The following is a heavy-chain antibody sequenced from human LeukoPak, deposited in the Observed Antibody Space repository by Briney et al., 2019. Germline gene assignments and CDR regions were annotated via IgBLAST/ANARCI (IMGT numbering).Heavy chain of an antibody. CDR2: TGASGHTT. Sequence: HPGGSLRLSCAASGFTFSNYAMIWVRQGPGKGLAWVSATGASGHTTYYADSVKGRFTISRDNSKNTLYLQLNSLRAEDTAVYYCAKLGGSSNSEDWGQGTLVTVSS. D-gene: IGHD2-15*01. CDR1: GFTFSNYA. CDR3: AKLGGSSNSED. J-gene: IGHJ4*02. V-gene: IGHV3-23*01.